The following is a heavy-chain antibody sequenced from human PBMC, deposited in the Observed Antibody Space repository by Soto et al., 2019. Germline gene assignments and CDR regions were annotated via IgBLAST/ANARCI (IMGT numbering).Heavy chain of an antibody. Sequence: SETLSLTCTVSGGSISSGGYYWSWIRQHPGKGLEWIGYIYYSGSTYYNPSLKSRVTISVDTSKNQFSLKLSSVTAADTAVYYCARDQYDSSGYYYVPFDYWGQGTLVTVS. CDR1: GGSISSGGYY. CDR3: ARDQYDSSGYYYVPFDY. J-gene: IGHJ4*02. CDR2: IYYSGST. V-gene: IGHV4-31*03. D-gene: IGHD3-22*01.